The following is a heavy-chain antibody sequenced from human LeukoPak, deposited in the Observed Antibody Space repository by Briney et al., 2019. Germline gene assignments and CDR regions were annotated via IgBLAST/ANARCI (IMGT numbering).Heavy chain of an antibody. V-gene: IGHV3-23*01. Sequence: GGTLRLSCAASGFTFSSYGMSWVRQAPGKGLEWVSAISGSGGSTYYADSVKGRFTISRDNSKNTLYLQMNSLRAEDTAVYYCAKDIQSDDFWSGSTFDDWGQGTLVTVSS. D-gene: IGHD3-3*01. J-gene: IGHJ4*02. CDR2: ISGSGGST. CDR1: GFTFSSYG. CDR3: AKDIQSDDFWSGSTFDD.